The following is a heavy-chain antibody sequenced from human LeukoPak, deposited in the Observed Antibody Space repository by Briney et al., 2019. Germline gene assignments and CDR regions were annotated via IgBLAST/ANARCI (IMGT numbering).Heavy chain of an antibody. V-gene: IGHV1-18*04. CDR2: ISAYNGNT. J-gene: IGHJ4*02. CDR1: GYTCTSYG. Sequence: ASVKVSCKASGYTCTSYGISWVRQAPGQGLEWMGWISAYNGNTNYAQKLQGRVTMTTDTSTSTAYMELRSLRSDDTAVYYCARLVGYCSSTSCQHDYWGQGTLVTVSS. D-gene: IGHD2-2*01. CDR3: ARLVGYCSSTSCQHDY.